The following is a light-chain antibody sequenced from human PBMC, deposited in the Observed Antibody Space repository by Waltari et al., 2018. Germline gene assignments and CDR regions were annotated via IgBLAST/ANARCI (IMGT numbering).Light chain of an antibody. V-gene: IGKV3-11*01. Sequence: DIVMTQSPATLSLSPGERATLSCRASQSVSRHLAWYQQKPGQAPRLLIYDASSRATGIPARFSGSGSGTDFTLTISSLEPEDFAVYYCQQRYNFGTFGQGTKLEIK. CDR1: QSVSRH. CDR3: QQRYNFGT. CDR2: DAS. J-gene: IGKJ2*02.